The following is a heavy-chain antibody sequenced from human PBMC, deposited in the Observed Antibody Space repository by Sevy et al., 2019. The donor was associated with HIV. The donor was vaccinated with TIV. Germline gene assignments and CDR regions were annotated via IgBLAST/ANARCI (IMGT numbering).Heavy chain of an antibody. CDR2: ISSSSSYT. J-gene: IGHJ3*02. Sequence: GGSLRLSCAASGFTFSDYYMSWIRQAPGKGLEWVSYISSSSSYTNYADSVKGRFTISRDNAKNSLYLQMNSLRAEDTAVYYCARGSRGQYSSGWYIAFDIWGQRTMVTVSS. D-gene: IGHD6-19*01. V-gene: IGHV3-11*06. CDR1: GFTFSDYY. CDR3: ARGSRGQYSSGWYIAFDI.